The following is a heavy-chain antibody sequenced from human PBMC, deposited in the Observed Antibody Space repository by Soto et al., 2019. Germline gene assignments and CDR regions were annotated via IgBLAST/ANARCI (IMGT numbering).Heavy chain of an antibody. D-gene: IGHD4-4*01. CDR1: GFTLSSYA. V-gene: IGHV3-23*01. CDR3: AKSLVTTLTYNWYFDL. Sequence: EVQLLESGGRLVQPGGSLRLSCAASGFTLSSYAMTWVRQAPGMWLEWVSGIAGSGASTFYADSVKGRFSISRNKNTLFLQMNILSADDTALYYCAKSLVTTLTYNWYFDLWGRGTLVTVSS. CDR2: IAGSGAST. J-gene: IGHJ2*01.